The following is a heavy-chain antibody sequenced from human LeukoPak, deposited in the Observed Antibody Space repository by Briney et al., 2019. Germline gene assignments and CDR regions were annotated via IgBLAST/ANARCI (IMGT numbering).Heavy chain of an antibody. V-gene: IGHV3-66*01. CDR1: RFTFSSYW. CDR3: ARDSSSHYFDY. Sequence: GGSLRLSCAVSRFTFSSYWIHWVRQAPGKGLEWVSIIYTGGTTHYADSLKGRITISRDDSRNTLYLQMNSLRAEDTAVYYCARDSSSHYFDYWGQGTLVTVSS. D-gene: IGHD6-6*01. CDR2: IYTGGTT. J-gene: IGHJ4*02.